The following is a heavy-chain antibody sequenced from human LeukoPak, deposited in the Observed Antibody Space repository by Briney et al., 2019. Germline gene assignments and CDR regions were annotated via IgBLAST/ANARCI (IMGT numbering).Heavy chain of an antibody. CDR2: IRYDGSNK. V-gene: IGHV3-30*02. CDR3: AKDPSGYYYYYYYMDV. CDR1: GFTFSSYG. J-gene: IGHJ6*03. Sequence: GGSLRLSCAASGFTFSSYGMHWVRQAPGKGLEWVAFIRYDGSNKYYADSVKGRFTISRDNSKNTLYLQMNSLRAEDTAVYYCAKDPSGYYYYYYYMDVWGKGTTVTVSS. D-gene: IGHD3-3*01.